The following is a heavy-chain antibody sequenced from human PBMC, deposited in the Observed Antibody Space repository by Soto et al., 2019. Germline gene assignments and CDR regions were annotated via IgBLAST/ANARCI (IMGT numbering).Heavy chain of an antibody. V-gene: IGHV1-3*01. D-gene: IGHD6-19*01. J-gene: IGHJ4*02. CDR1: GYTFTSYA. CDR3: ASGIAVADLDY. Sequence: ASVKVSCKASGYTFTSYAMHWVRQAPGQRLEWMGWINAGNGNTNYAQKLQGRVTMTTDTSTSTAYMELRSLRSDDTAVYYCASGIAVADLDYWGRGTLVTVSS. CDR2: INAGNGNT.